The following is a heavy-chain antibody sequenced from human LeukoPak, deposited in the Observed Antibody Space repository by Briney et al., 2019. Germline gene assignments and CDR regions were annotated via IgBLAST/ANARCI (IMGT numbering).Heavy chain of an antibody. CDR3: ARFYAPGDHGDQPFWYYYYGMDV. Sequence: ASVKVSCKASGYTFTSYDINWVRQATGQGLEWMGWMNLNSGNTGYAQKFQGRVTMTRNTSISTAYMELSSLRSEDTAVYYRARFYAPGDHGDQPFWYYYYGMDVWGQGTTVTVSS. J-gene: IGHJ6*02. D-gene: IGHD4-17*01. V-gene: IGHV1-8*01. CDR1: GYTFTSYD. CDR2: MNLNSGNT.